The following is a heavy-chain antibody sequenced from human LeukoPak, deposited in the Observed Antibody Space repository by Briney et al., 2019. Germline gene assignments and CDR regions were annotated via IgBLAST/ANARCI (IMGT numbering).Heavy chain of an antibody. CDR1: GGSFSGYY. D-gene: IGHD3-10*01. Sequence: SETLSLTCAVYGGSFSGYYWSWIRQPPGMGLEWIGEINHSGSTNYNPSLKSRVTISVDTSKNQFSLKLSSVTAADTAVYYCARGPVGYYGSGSYYAQFDPWGQGTLVTVSS. V-gene: IGHV4-34*01. J-gene: IGHJ5*02. CDR3: ARGPVGYYGSGSYYAQFDP. CDR2: INHSGST.